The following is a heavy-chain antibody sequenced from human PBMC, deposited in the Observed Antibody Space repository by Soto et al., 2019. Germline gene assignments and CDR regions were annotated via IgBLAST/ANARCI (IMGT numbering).Heavy chain of an antibody. CDR3: ARVPSPFDYYYAMDV. CDR2: IFSSGTT. CDR1: GDSISSGNRY. J-gene: IGHJ6*02. Sequence: SETMPLSCTVSGDSISSGNRYWSWIPQPPGKGLEWIGYIFSSGTTYYNPSLKSRLTMSLDASQNQFSLKLNYLTDADTAVYFCARVPSPFDYYYAMDVWGQGTTVTVSS. V-gene: IGHV4-30-4*01. D-gene: IGHD3-16*01.